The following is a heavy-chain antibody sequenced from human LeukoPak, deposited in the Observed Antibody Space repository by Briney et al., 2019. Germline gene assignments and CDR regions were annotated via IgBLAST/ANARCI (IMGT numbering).Heavy chain of an antibody. CDR3: AKASETYYYDSSGYLIDY. D-gene: IGHD3-22*01. Sequence: PGGSLRLSCAASGFTFSSYAMSWVRQAPGKGLEWVSAISGSGGSTYYADSVKGRFTISRDNSKNTLYLQMNSLRAEDTAVYYCAKASETYYYDSSGYLIDYWGQGTLVTVSS. CDR1: GFTFSSYA. V-gene: IGHV3-23*01. J-gene: IGHJ4*02. CDR2: ISGSGGST.